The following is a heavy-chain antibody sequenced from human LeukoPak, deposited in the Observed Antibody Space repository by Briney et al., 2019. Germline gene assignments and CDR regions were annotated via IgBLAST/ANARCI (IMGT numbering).Heavy chain of an antibody. Sequence: PGGSLRLSCAASGFTFSNYWMTWLRQAPGKGLEWVAKIKQDGSEIYYVDSVTGRFTISRDNAKNSVFLQMNSLRAEDTAVYYCAKDSGTYAFDYWGQGTLVTVSS. D-gene: IGHD1-26*01. CDR2: IKQDGSEI. J-gene: IGHJ4*02. V-gene: IGHV3-7*04. CDR1: GFTFSNYW. CDR3: AKDSGTYAFDY.